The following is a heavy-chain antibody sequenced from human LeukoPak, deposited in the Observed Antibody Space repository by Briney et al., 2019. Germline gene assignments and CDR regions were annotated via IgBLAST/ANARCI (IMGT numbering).Heavy chain of an antibody. CDR3: AKGLGSGWYLFEY. D-gene: IGHD6-19*01. CDR1: GFTFSSNA. Sequence: GGSLRLSCAGSGFTFSSNAMSWVRQAPGKGLEWVSAISGGGGSTYYADSVKGRFTISRDDSKNTLYVQMNGLRAEDTAVYYCAKGLGSGWYLFEYWGQGTLVTVSS. V-gene: IGHV3-23*01. J-gene: IGHJ4*02. CDR2: ISGGGGST.